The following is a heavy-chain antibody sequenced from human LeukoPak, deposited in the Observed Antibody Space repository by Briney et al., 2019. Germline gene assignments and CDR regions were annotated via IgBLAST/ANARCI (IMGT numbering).Heavy chain of an antibody. CDR3: ARQAQSNFRFSYYYYYYLDV. J-gene: IGHJ6*03. CDR1: GFTFSDYY. D-gene: IGHD4-11*01. CDR2: ITSRGTTI. Sequence: PGGSLRLSCAASGFTFSDYYMSWLRQAPGKGLEWVSYITSRGTTIYYADSVKGRFTISRDNAKNSLYLQMNSLRAEDTAVYYCARQAQSNFRFSYYYYYYLDVWGKGTTVTVSS. V-gene: IGHV3-11*01.